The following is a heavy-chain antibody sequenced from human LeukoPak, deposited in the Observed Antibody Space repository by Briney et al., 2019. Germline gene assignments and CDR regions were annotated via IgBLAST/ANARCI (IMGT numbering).Heavy chain of an antibody. V-gene: IGHV3-30*02. CDR1: GFTFSSYG. CDR2: IRHDGSNK. Sequence: PGGSLRLSCAASGFTFSSYGMHWVRQAPGKVLEWVSCIRHDGSNKYYADSIKGRFTISRDNSKNTLYLQMNSLRAEDSAMYYCAKPQDTGMDPFDYWGQGTLVTVSS. CDR3: AKPQDTGMDPFDY. J-gene: IGHJ4*02. D-gene: IGHD5-18*01.